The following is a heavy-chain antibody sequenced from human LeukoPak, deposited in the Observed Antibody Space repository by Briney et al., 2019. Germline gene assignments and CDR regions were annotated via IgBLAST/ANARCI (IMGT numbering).Heavy chain of an antibody. CDR2: IKQDGSEK. Sequence: GGSLRLSCAASGFTFSSYWMSWVRQAPWKGLEWVANIKQDGSEKYYVDSVKGRFTISRDNAKNSLYLQMNSLRAEDTAVYYCARAGPLWFGELPSDYWGQGTLVTVSS. CDR1: GFTFSSYW. CDR3: ARAGPLWFGELPSDY. D-gene: IGHD3-10*01. V-gene: IGHV3-7*01. J-gene: IGHJ4*02.